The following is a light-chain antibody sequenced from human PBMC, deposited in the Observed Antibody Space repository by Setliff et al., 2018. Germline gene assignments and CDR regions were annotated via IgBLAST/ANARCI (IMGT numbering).Light chain of an antibody. CDR1: ASDVGDYNY. J-gene: IGLJ1*01. Sequence: QSALTQPASVSGSPGQSITISCTGSASDVGDYNYVSWHQQHPGEAPKLLIYEVINRPSGISNRFSGSKSGNTASLTISGLLAEDEADYFSSSYTSSHTYVFGSGTKVTVL. CDR2: EVI. V-gene: IGLV2-14*01. CDR3: SSYTSSHTYV.